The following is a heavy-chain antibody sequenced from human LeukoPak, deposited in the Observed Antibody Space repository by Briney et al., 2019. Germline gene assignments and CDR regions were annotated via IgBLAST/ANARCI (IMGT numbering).Heavy chain of an antibody. CDR3: AKDRSTIVVVAATSLDY. CDR1: GFGFSTYA. J-gene: IGHJ4*02. CDR2: ISGSGGST. V-gene: IGHV3-23*01. D-gene: IGHD2-15*01. Sequence: GGSLRLSCAASGFGFSTYAMNWVRQAPGKGLEWVSVISGSGGSTYYADSVKGRFTISRANFKNTLYLQMNSLRAEDTALYYCAKDRSTIVVVAATSLDYWGQGILVTVSS.